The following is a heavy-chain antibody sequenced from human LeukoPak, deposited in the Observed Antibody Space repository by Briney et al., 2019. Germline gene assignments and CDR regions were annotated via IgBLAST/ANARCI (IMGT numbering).Heavy chain of an antibody. J-gene: IGHJ6*02. V-gene: IGHV3-21*01. CDR3: ARDHRFKFGELDYYYSMDV. D-gene: IGHD3-10*01. Sequence: GGSLRLSCAASGFTFSSYSMNWVRQAPGKGLEWVSSISSSSSYIYYADSVKGRFTISRDNAKNSLYLQMNSLRAEDTAVYYCARDHRFKFGELDYYYSMDVWGQGTTVTVSS. CDR2: ISSSSSYI. CDR1: GFTFSSYS.